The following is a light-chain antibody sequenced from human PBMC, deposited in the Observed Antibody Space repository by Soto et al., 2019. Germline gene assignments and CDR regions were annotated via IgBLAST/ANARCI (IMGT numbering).Light chain of an antibody. CDR1: SSDVGGYNS. Sequence: QSVLTQPPSASGSPGQSVTISCTGTSSDVGGYNSVSWYQQHPGKAPKLMIYEVNKRPSGVPDRFSASKSDSTASLTVPGLQAEDEAHYYCSSYAGSKNLVFGGGTKLTVL. J-gene: IGLJ2*01. V-gene: IGLV2-8*01. CDR2: EVN. CDR3: SSYAGSKNLV.